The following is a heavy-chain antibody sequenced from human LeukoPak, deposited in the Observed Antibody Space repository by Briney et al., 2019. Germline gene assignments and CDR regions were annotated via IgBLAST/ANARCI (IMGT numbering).Heavy chain of an antibody. CDR2: ISWNSGSI. D-gene: IGHD3-3*01. J-gene: IGHJ6*02. V-gene: IGHV3-9*01. CDR1: GFTFDDYA. CDR3: AKDIRGGGLRFLEWHDYYGMDV. Sequence: PGGSLRLSCAASGFTFDDYAMHWVRQAPGKGLEWVSGISWNSGSIGYADSVKGRFTISRDNAKNSLYLQMNSLRAEDTALYYCAKDIRGGGLRFLEWHDYYGMDVWGQGTTVTVSS.